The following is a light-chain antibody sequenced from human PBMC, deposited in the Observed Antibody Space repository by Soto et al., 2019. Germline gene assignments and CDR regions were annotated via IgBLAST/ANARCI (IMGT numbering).Light chain of an antibody. CDR1: SGRSSYA. Sequence: QPVLTQSPSASASLGASVKLTGTLSSGRSSYAIAWHQQQPEKGPRYLMKVNSDGSHNKGVGIPDRFSGSSSGAERYLTITSLQAEDEADYYCQTWGAGTVVFGGGTTLTVL. CDR2: VNSDGSH. CDR3: QTWGAGTVV. J-gene: IGLJ2*01. V-gene: IGLV4-69*01.